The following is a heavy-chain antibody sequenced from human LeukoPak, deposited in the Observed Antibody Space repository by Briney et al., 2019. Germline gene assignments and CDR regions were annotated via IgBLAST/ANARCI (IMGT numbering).Heavy chain of an antibody. CDR1: GFAFSIYP. D-gene: IGHD3-10*01. CDR2: LSGGGDSR. CDR3: AKAVRSMVTGGGYFDS. J-gene: IGHJ4*02. V-gene: IGHV3-23*01. Sequence: AGGPLSLSCAACGFAFSIYPMSWSPRAPGRGVEGVPSLSGGGDSRYYADSVMGRFTISRDNSKNTLYLQMNSLRAEDTAVYYCAKAVRSMVTGGGYFDSWGQGTLVTVSS.